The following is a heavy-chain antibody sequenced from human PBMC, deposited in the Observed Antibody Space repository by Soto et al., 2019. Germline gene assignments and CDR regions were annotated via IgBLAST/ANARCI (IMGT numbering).Heavy chain of an antibody. D-gene: IGHD3-10*01. CDR3: ARDLLFGGNYYGSGSYYNEPPYYYYGMDV. V-gene: IGHV3-11*06. Sequence: SGGALRLSCAASGFTFSDYYMSWSRQAPGKGLEWVSYISSSSRYTNYADSVKGRFTISRDNAKNSLYLQMNSLRAEDTAVYYCARDLLFGGNYYGSGSYYNEPPYYYYGMDVWGQGTTVTVSS. J-gene: IGHJ6*02. CDR1: GFTFSDYY. CDR2: ISSSSRYT.